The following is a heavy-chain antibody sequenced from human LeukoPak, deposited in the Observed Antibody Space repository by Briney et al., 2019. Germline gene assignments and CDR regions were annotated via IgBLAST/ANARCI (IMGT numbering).Heavy chain of an antibody. V-gene: IGHV3-66*01. CDR3: ARNYDSSGYFFPDDAFDI. J-gene: IGHJ3*02. CDR2: IYSGGST. Sequence: GGSLRLSCAASGFTVSSNYMSWVRQAPGKGLEWVSIIYSGGSTYYADSVKGRFTISRDSAKNSLYLQMNSLRAEDTAVYYCARNYDSSGYFFPDDAFDIWGQGTMVTVSS. CDR1: GFTVSSNY. D-gene: IGHD3-22*01.